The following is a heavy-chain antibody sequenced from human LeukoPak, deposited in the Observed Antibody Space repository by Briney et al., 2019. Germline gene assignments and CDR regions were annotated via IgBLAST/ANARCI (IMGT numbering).Heavy chain of an antibody. CDR3: ASDSSSWYGYYFDY. CDR2: IYYSGST. D-gene: IGHD6-13*01. CDR1: GGSISSSSYY. V-gene: IGHV4-39*01. Sequence: SETLSLTCTVSGGSISSSSYYWGWIRQPPGKGLEWIGSIYYSGSTYYNPSLKSRVTISVDTSKNQFSLKLSSMTAADTAVYYCASDSSSWYGYYFDYWGQGTLVTVSS. J-gene: IGHJ4*02.